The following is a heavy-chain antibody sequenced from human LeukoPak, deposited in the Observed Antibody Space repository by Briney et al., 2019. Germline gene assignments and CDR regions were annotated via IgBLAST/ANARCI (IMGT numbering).Heavy chain of an antibody. V-gene: IGHV4-61*02. CDR1: GGSISSGSYY. D-gene: IGHD3-10*01. J-gene: IGHJ4*02. Sequence: SETLSLTCTVSGGSISSGSYYWSWIRQPAGKGLEWIGRIYTSGSTNYNPSLKSRVAISVDTSKNQFSLKLSSVTAADTAVYYCARSLMWFGESDYWGQGTLVTVSS. CDR2: IYTSGST. CDR3: ARSLMWFGESDY.